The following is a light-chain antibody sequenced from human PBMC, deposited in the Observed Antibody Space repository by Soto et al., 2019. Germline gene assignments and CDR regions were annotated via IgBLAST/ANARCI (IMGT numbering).Light chain of an antibody. CDR3: KQANSFPFT. CDR2: GAS. J-gene: IGKJ3*01. Sequence: DMQMTQSPSSVSASLGDRVTITCRASQDIHTWLAWYQQKPGQAPKLLIYGASHLQSGVPSRFSGSGSGTDFTLTISSLQSEDCATYYCKQANSFPFTFGPGTKVDVK. V-gene: IGKV1-12*01. CDR1: QDIHTW.